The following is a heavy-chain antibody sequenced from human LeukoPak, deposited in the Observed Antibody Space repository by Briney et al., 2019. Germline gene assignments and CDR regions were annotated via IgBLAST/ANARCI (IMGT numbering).Heavy chain of an antibody. J-gene: IGHJ5*02. Sequence: SETLSLTCTVSGGSISSSSYYWGWIRQPPGKGLEWIGSIYYSGSTYYNPSLKSRVTISVDTSKNQFSLKLSSVTAADTAVYYCARVNPHELWPKEGEVNWFDPWGQGTLVTVSS. D-gene: IGHD3-10*01. V-gene: IGHV4-39*07. CDR1: GGSISSSSYY. CDR2: IYYSGST. CDR3: ARVNPHELWPKEGEVNWFDP.